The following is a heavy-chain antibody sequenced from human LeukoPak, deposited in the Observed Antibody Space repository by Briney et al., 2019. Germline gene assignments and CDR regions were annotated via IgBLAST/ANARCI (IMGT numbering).Heavy chain of an antibody. Sequence: KTSETLPLTCTVSGGSISSSSYYWGWIRQPPGKGLEWIGSIYYSGSTYYNPSLKSRVTISVDTSKNQFSLKLSSVTAADTAVYYCARALLLWGEFDYWGQGTLVTVSS. CDR3: ARALLLWGEFDY. CDR2: IYYSGST. CDR1: GGSISSSSYY. J-gene: IGHJ4*02. D-gene: IGHD3-10*01. V-gene: IGHV4-39*07.